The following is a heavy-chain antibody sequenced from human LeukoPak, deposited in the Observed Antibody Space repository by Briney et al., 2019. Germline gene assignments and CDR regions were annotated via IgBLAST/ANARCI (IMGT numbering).Heavy chain of an antibody. J-gene: IGHJ3*02. V-gene: IGHV3-9*01. D-gene: IGHD5-18*01. Sequence: GGSLRLSCAASGFSFSRYWMTWVRQAPGKGLEWVSGISWNSGSIGYADSVKGRFTISRDNAKNSLYLQMNSLRAEDTALYCCAKDHSYGYKWRFDAFDIWGQGTMVTVSS. CDR3: AKDHSYGYKWRFDAFDI. CDR2: ISWNSGSI. CDR1: GFSFSRYW.